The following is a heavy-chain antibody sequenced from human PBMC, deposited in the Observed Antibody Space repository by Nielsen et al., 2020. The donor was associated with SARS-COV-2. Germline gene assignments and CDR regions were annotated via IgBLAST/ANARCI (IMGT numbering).Heavy chain of an antibody. CDR2: ISYSGST. D-gene: IGHD3-10*01. V-gene: IGHV4-59*05. J-gene: IGHJ4*02. CDR3: ARWFMGGGFDY. CDR1: GGSISSYY. Sequence: SETLSLTCTVSGGSISSYYWSWIRQPPGKGLEWIGSISYSGSTYYNPSLKSRVAISEDTSKNQFSLELISVTAADTAVFYCARWFMGGGFDYWGQGSLVTVSS.